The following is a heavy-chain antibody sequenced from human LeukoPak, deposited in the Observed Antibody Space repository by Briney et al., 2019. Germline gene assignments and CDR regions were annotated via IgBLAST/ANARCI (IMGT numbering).Heavy chain of an antibody. CDR2: IFYSGNT. D-gene: IGHD4-17*01. V-gene: IGHV4-39*01. CDR1: VDSINSSSSY. CDR3: AKQRTTVTSGPLDY. J-gene: IGHJ4*02. Sequence: SETMSLTCTVSVDSINSSSSYWGWIRQPPGKGLEWTGSIFYSGNTYSNPSLKSQVTISVDASKNQFSLKVSSVTAADTAVYYCAKQRTTVTSGPLDYWGQGTLVTVSS.